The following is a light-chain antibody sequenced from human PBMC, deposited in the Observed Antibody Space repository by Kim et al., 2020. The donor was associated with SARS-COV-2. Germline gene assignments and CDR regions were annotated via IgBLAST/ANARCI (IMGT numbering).Light chain of an antibody. CDR3: QSYDSSNVV. CDR1: SGSIASNY. Sequence: GKTVTSPCTRSSGSIASNYVQWYQQRPGSSPTTVIYEDNQRPSGVPDRFSGSIDSSSNSASLTISGLKTEDEADYYCQSYDSSNVVFGGGTQLTVL. J-gene: IGLJ2*01. V-gene: IGLV6-57*01. CDR2: EDN.